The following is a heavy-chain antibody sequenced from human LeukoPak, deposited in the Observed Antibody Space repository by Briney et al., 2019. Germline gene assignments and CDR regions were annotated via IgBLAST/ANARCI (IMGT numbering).Heavy chain of an antibody. CDR1: GFTFSNFS. V-gene: IGHV3-21*01. J-gene: IGHJ4*02. D-gene: IGHD3-10*01. Sequence: GGSLRLSCAASGFTFSNFSMNWVRQAPGKGLEWVSSISSSRNYIYYADSVKGRFTISRDNAKNSLYLQMNSLRAEDTAVYCCATLSGDLWGQGNLATVSS. CDR2: ISSSRNYI. CDR3: ATLSGDL.